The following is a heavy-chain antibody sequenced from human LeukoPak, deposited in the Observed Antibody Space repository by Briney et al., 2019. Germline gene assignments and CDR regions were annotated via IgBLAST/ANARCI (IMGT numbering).Heavy chain of an antibody. CDR1: GYTLTELS. CDR3: ATGFSHQIAVAGPLGY. Sequence: GASVKVSCKVSGYTLTELSMHWVRQAPGKGLEWMGGFDPEDGETIYAQKFQGRVTMTEDTSTDTAYMELSSLRSEDTAVYYCATGFSHQIAVAGPLGYWGQGTLVTVSS. D-gene: IGHD6-19*01. J-gene: IGHJ4*02. CDR2: FDPEDGET. V-gene: IGHV1-24*01.